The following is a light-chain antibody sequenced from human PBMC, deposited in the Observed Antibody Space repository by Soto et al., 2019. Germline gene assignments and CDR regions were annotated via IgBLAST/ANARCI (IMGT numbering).Light chain of an antibody. Sequence: IVLTQSPATLSLSPGERATLSCRASQSISSFLAWYQQKPGQAPRLLIYDASKRATGIPARFSGSGSGTDFTLTISSLEPEDFAVYYCQQSGNWPLTFGQGTKLEIK. CDR1: QSISSF. V-gene: IGKV3-11*01. CDR3: QQSGNWPLT. CDR2: DAS. J-gene: IGKJ2*01.